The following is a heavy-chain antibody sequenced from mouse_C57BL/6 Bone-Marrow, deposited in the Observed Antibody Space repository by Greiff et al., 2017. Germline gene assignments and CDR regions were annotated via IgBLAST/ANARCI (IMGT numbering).Heavy chain of an antibody. Sequence: QVQLQQSGPELVKPGASVKLSCKASGYTFTSYDINWVKQRPGQGLEWIGWIYPRDGSTKYNEKFKGKATLTVDTSSSTAYMELHSLTSEDSAVYVCAGLGGRGYFDVWGTGTTVTVSS. CDR2: IYPRDGST. J-gene: IGHJ1*03. D-gene: IGHD1-1*02. V-gene: IGHV1-85*01. CDR1: GYTFTSYD. CDR3: AGLGGRGYFDV.